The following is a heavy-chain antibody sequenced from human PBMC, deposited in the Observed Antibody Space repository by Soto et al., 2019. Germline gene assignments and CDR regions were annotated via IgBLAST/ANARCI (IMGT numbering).Heavy chain of an antibody. CDR1: GYTFTSYD. CDR2: MNPNSGNT. V-gene: IGHV1-8*01. CDR3: ARVDPYYYGMDV. J-gene: IGHJ6*02. Sequence: ASVKVSCKXSGYTFTSYDINWVRQATGQGLEWMGWMNPNSGNTGYAQKFQGRVTMTRNTSISTAYMELSSLRSEDTAVYYCARVDPYYYGMDVWGQGTTVTVSS.